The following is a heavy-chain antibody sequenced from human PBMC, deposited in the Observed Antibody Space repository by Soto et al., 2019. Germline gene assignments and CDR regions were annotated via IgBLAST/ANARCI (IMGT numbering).Heavy chain of an antibody. CDR2: IYYSGST. CDR1: GGSISSYY. Sequence: SETLSLTCTVSGGSISSYYWSWIRQPPGKGLEWIGYIYYSGSTNYNPSLKSRVTISVDTSKNQFSLKLSSVTAADTAVYYCASPDYYGSGSYSTWGQGTLVTVSS. CDR3: ASPDYYGSGSYST. J-gene: IGHJ5*02. V-gene: IGHV4-59*08. D-gene: IGHD3-10*01.